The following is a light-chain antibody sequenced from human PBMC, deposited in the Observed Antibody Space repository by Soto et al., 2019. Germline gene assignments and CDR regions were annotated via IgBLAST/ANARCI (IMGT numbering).Light chain of an antibody. V-gene: IGKV1-16*01. CDR1: QDIRNY. CDR2: DAS. J-gene: IGKJ4*01. CDR3: QQYRTYPHT. Sequence: DIQMTQSPSSLSASIGDRVTITCRASQDIRNYLAWFQQKPGKAPKSLIYDASTLQRGVPSRFSGSGSGTDFTLTISSLQPEDFAIYYCQQYRTYPHTFGGGTKVDFK.